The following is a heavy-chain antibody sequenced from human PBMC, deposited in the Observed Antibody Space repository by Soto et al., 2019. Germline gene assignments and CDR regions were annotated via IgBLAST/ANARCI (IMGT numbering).Heavy chain of an antibody. CDR1: GGTFSSYA. V-gene: IGHV1-69*01. CDR2: VIPIFGTA. Sequence: QVQLVQSGAEVKKPGSSVKVSCKASGGTFSSYAISWVRQAPGQGLEWMGGVIPIFGTANYAQKFQGIVMITADESTCRVYMELSSLRSEDTAVYSCARDLGMSVVVPRFYPCGQGTLVTVSA. J-gene: IGHJ5*02. D-gene: IGHD3-22*01. CDR3: ARDLGMSVVVPRFYP.